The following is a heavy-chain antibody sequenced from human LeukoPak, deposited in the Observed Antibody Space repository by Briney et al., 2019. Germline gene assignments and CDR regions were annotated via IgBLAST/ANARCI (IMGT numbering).Heavy chain of an antibody. CDR1: GFTFSTYW. CDR2: ISGDGSAT. Sequence: GGSLRLSCAASGFTFSTYWMHWVRQAPGKGLVWVSRISGDGSATIYADSVKGRFTISRDNAENTMYLQMNSLTVEDTAVYCCTRRVSATRWFDPWGQGTLVTVSS. D-gene: IGHD2-15*01. J-gene: IGHJ5*02. V-gene: IGHV3-74*01. CDR3: TRRVSATRWFDP.